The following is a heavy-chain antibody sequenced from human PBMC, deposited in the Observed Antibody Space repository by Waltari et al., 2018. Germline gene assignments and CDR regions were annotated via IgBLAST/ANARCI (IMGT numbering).Heavy chain of an antibody. D-gene: IGHD6-13*01. CDR3: ARPALPGKQQLVGYFDY. CDR2: IYHSGST. CDR1: GYSISSGYY. Sequence: QVQLQESGPGLVKPSETLSLTCAVSGYSISSGYYWGWIRQPPGKGLEWIGSIYHSGSTYYNPSLKGQVTISVDTSKNQFSLKLSSVTAADTAVYYCARPALPGKQQLVGYFDYWGQGTLVTVSS. V-gene: IGHV4-38-2*01. J-gene: IGHJ4*02.